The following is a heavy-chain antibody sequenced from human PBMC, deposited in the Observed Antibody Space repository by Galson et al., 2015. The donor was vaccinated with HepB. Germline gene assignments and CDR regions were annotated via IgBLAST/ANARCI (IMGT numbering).Heavy chain of an antibody. D-gene: IGHD3-16*01. CDR1: GFTFSSYA. V-gene: IGHV3-23*01. Sequence: SLRLSCAASGFTFSSYAMSWVRQAPGKGLEWVSAISGSGGSTYYADSVKGRFTISRDNSKNTLYLQMNSLRAEDTAVYYCANFFLVGVAFDIWGQGTMVTVSS. CDR2: ISGSGGST. J-gene: IGHJ3*02. CDR3: ANFFLVGVAFDI.